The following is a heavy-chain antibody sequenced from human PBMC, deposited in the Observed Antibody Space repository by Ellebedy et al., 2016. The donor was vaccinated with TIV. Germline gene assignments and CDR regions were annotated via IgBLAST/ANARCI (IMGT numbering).Heavy chain of an antibody. CDR1: GFTVSSNY. D-gene: IGHD3-10*01. J-gene: IGHJ4*02. CDR3: ARDRGDGDFDY. CDR2: IYSGGST. V-gene: IGHV3-66*01. Sequence: GESLKISCAASGFTVSSNYMSWVRQAPGKGLEWVSVIYSGGSTYYADSVKGRFTISRDNSKNTLYLQMNSLRAEDTAVYYCARDRGDGDFDYWGQGTLVTVSS.